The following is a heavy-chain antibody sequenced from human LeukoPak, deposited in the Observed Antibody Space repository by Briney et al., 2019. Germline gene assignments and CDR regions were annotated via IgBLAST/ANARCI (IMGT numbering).Heavy chain of an antibody. CDR2: ISGGGETT. V-gene: IGHV3-23*01. Sequence: GGSLRLSCAASGFTFNNYAMNWVRQAPGKGLEWVSSISGGGETTYYADSAKGRFTISRDNSQNTLYLQMNGLRAEDTAVYYCARDYADYAGYFFFDYWGQGTLVTVSS. J-gene: IGHJ4*02. D-gene: IGHD4-17*01. CDR3: ARDYADYAGYFFFDY. CDR1: GFTFNNYA.